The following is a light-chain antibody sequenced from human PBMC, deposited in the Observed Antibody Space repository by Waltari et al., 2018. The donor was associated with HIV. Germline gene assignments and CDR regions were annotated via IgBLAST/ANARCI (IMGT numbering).Light chain of an antibody. CDR3: PQRTNWPPTVS. CDR2: DAS. J-gene: IGKJ4*01. V-gene: IGKV3-11*01. Sequence: EIALTQSPVTLSLSPGETATLSCRASQGVCGYLAWYQRRPGKAPRLLIYDASNRATGIPARFSGSGSGTDFTLTISSLESEDFAVYFCPQRTNWPPTVSFGGGTRVQIK. CDR1: QGVCGY.